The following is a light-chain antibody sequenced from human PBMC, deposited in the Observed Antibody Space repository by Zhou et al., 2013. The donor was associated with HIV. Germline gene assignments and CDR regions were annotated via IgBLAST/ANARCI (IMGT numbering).Light chain of an antibody. Sequence: DIQLTQSPTSLSASVGDRVTITCRASQSISTYLGWYQQKPGKAPKLLIYAASTLQSGVPSRFSGSGSGTEFTLTISSLQPEDFATYYCQQYDNLPPRITFGQGTRLEIK. V-gene: IGKV1-17*01. CDR3: QQYDNLPPRIT. CDR1: QSISTY. CDR2: AAS. J-gene: IGKJ5*01.